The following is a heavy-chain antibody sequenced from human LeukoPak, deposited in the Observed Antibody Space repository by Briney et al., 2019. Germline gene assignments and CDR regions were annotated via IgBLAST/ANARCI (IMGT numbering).Heavy chain of an antibody. J-gene: IGHJ4*02. CDR1: GGSISSYY. V-gene: IGHV4-59*01. CDR2: IYYSGST. CDR3: ARGTRTGGIDY. D-gene: IGHD1-14*01. Sequence: PSETLSLTCTVSGGSISSYYWSWIRQPPGKGLEWIGYIYYSGSTNYNPSLESRVTLSLDTSKNHFSLKLRSVTAADTAVYYCARGTRTGGIDYWGQGTLVTVSS.